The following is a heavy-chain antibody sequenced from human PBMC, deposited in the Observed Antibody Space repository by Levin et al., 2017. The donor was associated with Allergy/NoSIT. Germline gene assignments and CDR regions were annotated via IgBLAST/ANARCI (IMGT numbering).Heavy chain of an antibody. CDR1: GFTFDDYT. Sequence: GESLKISCATSGFTFDDYTMYWVRQTPGKGLEWVSLITWANTYYADSVEGRFTVSRDSDRASLYLQMDSLLTEDTALYYCAKGRLRYFDWSPFDSWGQGTLVTVSS. CDR2: ITWANT. J-gene: IGHJ4*02. D-gene: IGHD3-9*01. V-gene: IGHV3-43*01. CDR3: AKGRLRYFDWSPFDS.